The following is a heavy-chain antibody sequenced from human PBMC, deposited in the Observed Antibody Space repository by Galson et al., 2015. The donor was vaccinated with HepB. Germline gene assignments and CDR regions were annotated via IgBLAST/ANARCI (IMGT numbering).Heavy chain of an antibody. J-gene: IGHJ4*02. CDR3: ARGHIVEATVVSFLGGAVGIDAPFDY. Sequence: SVKVSCKASGYTFTSYYMHWMRQAPGQGLEWMGIINPSGGSTSYAQKFQGRVTMTRDTSTSTVYMELSSLRSEDTAVYYCARGHIVEATVVSFLGGAVGIDAPFDYWGQGTLVTVSS. D-gene: IGHD1-26*01. V-gene: IGHV1-46*01. CDR1: GYTFTSYY. CDR2: INPSGGST.